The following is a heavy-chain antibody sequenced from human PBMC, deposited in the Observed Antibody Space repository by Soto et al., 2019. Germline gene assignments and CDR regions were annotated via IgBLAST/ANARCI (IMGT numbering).Heavy chain of an antibody. J-gene: IGHJ5*02. D-gene: IGHD6-19*01. Sequence: PGGSLRLSCAASGFTLSSYWMHWVRQAPGKGLVCVSRINSDGSSRKYADSVEGRFTISRDNAENTLYLQVNSLRVEDTAVYYCARGIAVNYFDLWGQGPLVTVSS. CDR2: INSDGSSR. V-gene: IGHV3-74*03. CDR3: ARGIAVNYFDL. CDR1: GFTLSSYW.